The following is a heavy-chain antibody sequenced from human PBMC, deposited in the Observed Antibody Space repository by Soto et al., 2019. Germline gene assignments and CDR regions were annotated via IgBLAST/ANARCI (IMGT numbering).Heavy chain of an antibody. J-gene: IGHJ5*02. D-gene: IGHD5-12*01. CDR3: AHRSGGFHSNWFDP. CDR2: IYWDDDK. CDR1: GFSLSTSGVG. V-gene: IGHV2-5*02. Sequence: QITLKESGPTLVKPTQTLTLTCTFSGFSLSTSGVGVGWIRQPPGKALEWLALIYWDDDKRHSQSLKSRLTITKDTSKTQVVLTMTNMDPVDTATYYCAHRSGGFHSNWFDPWGQGTLVTVSS.